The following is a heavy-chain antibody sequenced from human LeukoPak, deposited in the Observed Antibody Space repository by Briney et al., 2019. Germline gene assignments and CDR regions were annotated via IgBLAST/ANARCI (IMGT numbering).Heavy chain of an antibody. CDR3: AYYDFWSGYPDY. D-gene: IGHD3-3*01. V-gene: IGHV3-23*01. Sequence: GGSLRLSCAASGFTFSSYAMSWVRQAPGKGLEWVSAISGSGGSTYYADSVKGRFTISRDNSKNTLYLQMNSLRAEDTAVYYCAYYDFWSGYPDYWGQGTLVTASS. J-gene: IGHJ4*02. CDR1: GFTFSSYA. CDR2: ISGSGGST.